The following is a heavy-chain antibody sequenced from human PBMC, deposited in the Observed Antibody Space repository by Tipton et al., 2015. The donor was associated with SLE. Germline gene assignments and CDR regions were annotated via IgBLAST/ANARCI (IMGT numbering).Heavy chain of an antibody. CDR2: FYDGGST. CDR1: GGSINSGDYY. CDR3: ARGPSSLIFDY. Sequence: TLSLTCTVSGGSINSGDYYWVWIRQPPGKGLEWIGSFYDGGSTNYNPSLKSRVAMSVDTSKNQFSLRLSSVTAADTAVYHCARGPSSLIFDYWGQGTLVAVSS. J-gene: IGHJ4*02. V-gene: IGHV4-39*07.